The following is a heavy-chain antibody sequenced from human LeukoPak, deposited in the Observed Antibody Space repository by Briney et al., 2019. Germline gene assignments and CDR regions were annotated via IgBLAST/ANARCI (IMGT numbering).Heavy chain of an antibody. CDR3: ARETRSGGSLLRGNWFDP. V-gene: IGHV4-4*07. CDR1: GYSISSGYY. D-gene: IGHD2-15*01. Sequence: SETLSLTCTVSGYSISSGYYWGWIRQPAGKGLEWIGRIYTSGSTNYNPSLKSRVTMSVDTSKNQFSLKLSSVTAADTAVYYCARETRSGGSLLRGNWFDPWGQGTLVTVSS. J-gene: IGHJ5*02. CDR2: IYTSGST.